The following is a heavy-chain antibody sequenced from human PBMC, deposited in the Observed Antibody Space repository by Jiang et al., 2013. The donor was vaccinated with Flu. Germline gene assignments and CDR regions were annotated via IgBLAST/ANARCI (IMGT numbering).Heavy chain of an antibody. CDR3: AHSGGYCSSTSCYSRFDP. Sequence: TLTCTFSGFSLSTSGVGVGWIRQPPGKALEWLALIYWNDDKRYSPSLKSRLTITKDTSKNQVVLTMTNMDPVDTATYYCAHSGGYCSSTSCYSRFDPWGQGTLVTVSS. V-gene: IGHV2-5*01. J-gene: IGHJ5*02. CDR1: GFSLSTSGVG. CDR2: IYWNDDK. D-gene: IGHD2-2*02.